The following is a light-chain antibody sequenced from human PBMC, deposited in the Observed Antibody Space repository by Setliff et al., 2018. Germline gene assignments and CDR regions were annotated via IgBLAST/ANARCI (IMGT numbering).Light chain of an antibody. V-gene: IGLV2-23*02. CDR2: EVT. CDR3: SSYGRNRSYVYGL. Sequence: QSVLTQPASVSGSPGQSITISCTGANSDIGTYNLVSWYQQYPGRAPNLMIYEVTRRPSGVSDRFSASKSGNTASLTISGLQAEDEADYYCSSYGRNRSYVYGLFGGGTKVTVL. J-gene: IGLJ2*01. CDR1: NSDIGTYNL.